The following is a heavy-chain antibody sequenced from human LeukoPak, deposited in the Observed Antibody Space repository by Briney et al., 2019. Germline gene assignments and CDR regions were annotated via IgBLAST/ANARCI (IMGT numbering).Heavy chain of an antibody. CDR1: GYTFTSFD. Sequence: ASVKVSCKASGYTFTSFDINWVRQAPGQGLEWMGGIIPIFGTAHYAQKFQGRVTITADESTSTAYMQLSSLRSEDTAVYYCARGWIAESTVVTPYNYWGQGTLVTVSS. CDR2: IIPIFGTA. J-gene: IGHJ4*02. CDR3: ARGWIAESTVVTPYNY. D-gene: IGHD4-23*01. V-gene: IGHV1-69*13.